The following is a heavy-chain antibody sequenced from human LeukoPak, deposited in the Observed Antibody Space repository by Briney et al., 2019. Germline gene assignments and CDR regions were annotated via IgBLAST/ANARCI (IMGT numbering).Heavy chain of an antibody. CDR1: GYTFSSDG. V-gene: IGHV1-18*01. Sequence: ASVKVSCKASGYTFSSDGISWVRQAPGPGLEWMGWISSYNGNTKYAEKLQGRVTMTTDTSTSKAYMELRSLRSDDTAVYYCARVQLERSGEPFDYWGQGTLVTVSS. CDR3: ARVQLERSGEPFDY. J-gene: IGHJ4*02. D-gene: IGHD1-1*01. CDR2: ISSYNGNT.